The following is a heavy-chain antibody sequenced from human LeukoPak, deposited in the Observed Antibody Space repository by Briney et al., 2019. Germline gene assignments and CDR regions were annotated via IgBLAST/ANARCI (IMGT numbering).Heavy chain of an antibody. D-gene: IGHD3-22*01. CDR3: ARRHDSSGYYYGAFDI. V-gene: IGHV5-51*01. CDR1: GYSFTSYW. J-gene: IGHJ3*02. CDR2: IYPGDSDT. Sequence: GESLKISCQGSGYSFTSYWIGWVRQMPGKGLEWMGIIYPGDSDTRYSPSSQGQVTVSADKSISTAYLQWSSLKASDTAMYYCARRHDSSGYYYGAFDIWGQGTMVTVSS.